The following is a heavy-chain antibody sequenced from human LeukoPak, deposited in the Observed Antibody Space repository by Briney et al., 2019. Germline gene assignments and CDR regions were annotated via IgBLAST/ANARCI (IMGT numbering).Heavy chain of an antibody. CDR2: IYTSGST. V-gene: IGHV4-4*07. J-gene: IGHJ4*02. CDR1: GGSISSYY. Sequence: SETLSLTCTASGGSISSYYWSWIRQPAGKGLEWIGRIYTSGSTNYNPSLRSRVTMSVDTSRNQFSLKLSSVTAADTAVYYCARSFQIFGVAQYYFDYWGQGTLVTVSS. D-gene: IGHD3-3*01. CDR3: ARSFQIFGVAQYYFDY.